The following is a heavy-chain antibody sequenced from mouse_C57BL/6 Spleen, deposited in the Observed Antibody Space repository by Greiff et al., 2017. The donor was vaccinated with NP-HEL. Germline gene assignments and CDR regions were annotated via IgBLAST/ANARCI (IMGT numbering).Heavy chain of an antibody. CDR3: ARPSSGYLFDY. J-gene: IGHJ2*01. Sequence: QVQLQQSGAELVRPGSSVKLSCKASGYTFTSYWMDWVKQRPGQGLEWIGNIYPSDSETHYNQKFKDKATLTVDKSSSTAYMQLSSLTSEDSAVYYCARPSSGYLFDYWGQGTTLTVSS. CDR1: GYTFTSYW. D-gene: IGHD3-2*02. CDR2: IYPSDSET. V-gene: IGHV1-61*01.